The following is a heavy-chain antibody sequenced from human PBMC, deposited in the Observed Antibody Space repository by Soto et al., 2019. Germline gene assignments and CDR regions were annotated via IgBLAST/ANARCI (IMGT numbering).Heavy chain of an antibody. J-gene: IGHJ5*02. V-gene: IGHV1-18*01. CDR1: GYTFTSYG. Sequence: ASVKVSCKASGYTFTSYGISWVRQAPGQGLEWMGWISAYNGNTNYAQKLQGRVTMTTDTSTSTAYMELRSLRSDDTAVYYCARDWADQWELLSWFDPWGQGTLVTVSS. D-gene: IGHD1-26*01. CDR3: ARDWADQWELLSWFDP. CDR2: ISAYNGNT.